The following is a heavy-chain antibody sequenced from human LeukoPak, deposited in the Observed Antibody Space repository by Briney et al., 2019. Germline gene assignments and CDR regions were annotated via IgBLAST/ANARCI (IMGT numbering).Heavy chain of an antibody. D-gene: IGHD6-13*01. CDR2: IYSGGST. V-gene: IGHV3-66*01. Sequence: GGSLRLSCAASGFTVSSNYMSWVRQAQGKGLEWVSVIYSGGSTYYADSVKGRFTISRDNSKNTLYLQMNSLRAEDTAVYYCARALIAAAGLYYFDYWGQGTLVTVSS. CDR1: GFTVSSNY. J-gene: IGHJ4*02. CDR3: ARALIAAAGLYYFDY.